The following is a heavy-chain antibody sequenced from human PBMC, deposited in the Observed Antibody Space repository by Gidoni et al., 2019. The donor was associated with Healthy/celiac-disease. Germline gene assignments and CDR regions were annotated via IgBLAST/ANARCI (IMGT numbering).Heavy chain of an antibody. V-gene: IGHV1-69*06. CDR3: ARSGLTIFTRGDWFDP. J-gene: IGHJ5*02. CDR1: GGTSSSYA. CDR2: IIPIFGTA. D-gene: IGHD3-9*01. Sequence: QVQLVQSGAEVKQPGSSVKVSCKASGGTSSSYAISWVRQAPGQGLEWMGGIIPIFGTANCAQKFQGRVTITADKSTSTAYMELSSLRSEDTAVYYCARSGLTIFTRGDWFDPWGQGTLVTVSS.